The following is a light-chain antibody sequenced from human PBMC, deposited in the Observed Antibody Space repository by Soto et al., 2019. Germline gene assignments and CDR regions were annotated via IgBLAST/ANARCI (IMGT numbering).Light chain of an antibody. CDR3: ISYTSSSTLYV. Sequence: QSVLTQPASVSGSHGQSITISCTGTSSDVGGYNYVSWYQHHPGKAPRVIIYDVSNRPSGVSNRFSGSKSGNTASLTISGLQAEDEADYYCISYTSSSTLYVFGTGTRSP. V-gene: IGLV2-14*03. J-gene: IGLJ1*01. CDR1: SSDVGGYNY. CDR2: DVS.